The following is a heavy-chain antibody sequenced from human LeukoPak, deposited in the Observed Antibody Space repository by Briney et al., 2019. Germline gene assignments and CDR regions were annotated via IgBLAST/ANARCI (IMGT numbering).Heavy chain of an antibody. CDR2: IGGGGDT. CDR1: GFTFSNYA. V-gene: IGHV3-23*01. J-gene: IGHJ3*02. CDR3: AKDEYCGGDCYSDAFDI. D-gene: IGHD2-21*02. Sequence: GESLRLSCAASGFTFSNYAMTWARQAPGKGLEWVSVIGGGGDTKYADSVKGRFTISRDNSKNTLYLQMNSLRAEDTAVYYCAKDEYCGGDCYSDAFDIWGQGTMVTVSS.